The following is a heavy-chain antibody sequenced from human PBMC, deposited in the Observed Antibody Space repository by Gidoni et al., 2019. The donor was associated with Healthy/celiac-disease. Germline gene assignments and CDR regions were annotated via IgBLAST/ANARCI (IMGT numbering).Heavy chain of an antibody. J-gene: IGHJ3*02. D-gene: IGHD2-15*01. CDR3: ASFRSLVVAAFYGGWDAFDI. CDR2: IDPSDSYT. V-gene: IGHV5-10-1*03. Sequence: EVKRAQSGAEVKKPGESHRISCKGSGSSFTRDWISRGRQMPGKGLQWLGRIDPSDSYTNYSPSFQGHVTISADKSISTAYLQWSSLKASYTAMYYCASFRSLVVAAFYGGWDAFDIWGQGTMVTVSS. CDR1: GSSFTRDW.